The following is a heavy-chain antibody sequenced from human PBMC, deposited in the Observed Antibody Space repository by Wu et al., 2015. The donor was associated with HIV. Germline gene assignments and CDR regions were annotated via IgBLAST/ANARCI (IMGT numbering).Heavy chain of an antibody. V-gene: IGHV1-2*02. Sequence: QVQLVQSGAEVKKPGASVKVSCKASGYTFTGYYMHWVRQAPGQGLEWMGWINPNSGGTNYAQKFQGRVTMTRDTSIITAYMELSRLTSDDTAVFYCARDSSSWYPPNSFDPWAREPWSPSPQ. CDR1: GYTFTGYY. J-gene: IGHJ5*02. CDR2: INPNSGGT. CDR3: ARDSSSWYPPNSFDP. D-gene: IGHD6-13*01.